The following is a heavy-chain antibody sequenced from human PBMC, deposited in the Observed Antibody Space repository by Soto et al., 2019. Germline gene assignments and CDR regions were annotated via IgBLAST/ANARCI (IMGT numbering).Heavy chain of an antibody. D-gene: IGHD6-13*01. V-gene: IGHV1-69*08. CDR1: GGTFSSYT. Sequence: QVQLVQSGAEVKKPGSSVKVSCKASGGTFSSYTISWVRQAPGQGLEWMGRIIPILGIANYAQKFQGRVKSTADQATGTAYMELSSLRAEDTAVYYCARDWYVDYYCSMDVWGQGTTVTVSS. J-gene: IGHJ6*01. CDR2: IIPILGIA. CDR3: ARDWYVDYYCSMDV.